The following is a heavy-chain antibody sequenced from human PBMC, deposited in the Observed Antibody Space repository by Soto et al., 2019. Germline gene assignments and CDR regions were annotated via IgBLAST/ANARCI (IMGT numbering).Heavy chain of an antibody. D-gene: IGHD5-18*01. J-gene: IGHJ4*02. CDR2: FYPGDSDT. V-gene: IGHV5-51*01. CDR3: FNDTATHDIYTYGYEYLDY. CDR1: GYNFPTYW. Sequence: GESLKISGKGSGYNFPTYWIAWVRQMPGKGLEWMGIFYPGDSDTRYSPSFQGQVTISGDKSISTAYLQWSSLKASDTAIFFFFNDTATHDIYTYGYEYLDYWGPGTLVTVSS.